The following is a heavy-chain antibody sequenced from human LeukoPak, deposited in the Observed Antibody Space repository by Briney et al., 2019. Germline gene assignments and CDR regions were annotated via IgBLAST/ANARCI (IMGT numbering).Heavy chain of an antibody. CDR3: AKTVGSGWYFHFDY. CDR2: INWNGDST. CDR1: GFTFDDYG. V-gene: IGHV3-20*04. Sequence: TGGSLRLSCAASGFTFDDYGMSWVRQAPGKGLEWVSGINWNGDSTGYADSVKGRFTISRDNPKNSLYLQMNSLRAEDTALYYCAKTVGSGWYFHFDYWGQGTLVTVSS. D-gene: IGHD6-19*01. J-gene: IGHJ4*02.